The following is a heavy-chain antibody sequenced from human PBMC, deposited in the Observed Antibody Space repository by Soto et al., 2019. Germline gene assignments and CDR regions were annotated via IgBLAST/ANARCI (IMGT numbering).Heavy chain of an antibody. CDR1: GYTLTELS. CDR2: FDPEDGET. CDR3: ATHGYSYGYIAFDI. D-gene: IGHD5-18*01. J-gene: IGHJ3*02. Sequence: QVQLVQSGAEVKKPGASVKVSCKVSGYTLTELSMHWVRQAPGTGLEWMGGFDPEDGETIYSQKFQGRVTMTEDTSTDTAYMELSSLRSEDTAVYYCATHGYSYGYIAFDIWGQGTMVTVSS. V-gene: IGHV1-24*01.